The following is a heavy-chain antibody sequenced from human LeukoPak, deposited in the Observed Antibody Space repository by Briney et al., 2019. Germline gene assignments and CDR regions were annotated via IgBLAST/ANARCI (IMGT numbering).Heavy chain of an antibody. V-gene: IGHV1-69*01. Sequence: VASVKVSCKASGGTFSSYAISWVRQAPGQGLEWMGGIIPIFGTANYAQKFQGRVTITADESTSTAYMELSSLRSEDTAVYYCARVNDPAMDYFDYWGQGTLVTVSS. D-gene: IGHD5-18*01. CDR2: IIPIFGTA. J-gene: IGHJ4*02. CDR3: ARVNDPAMDYFDY. CDR1: GGTFSSYA.